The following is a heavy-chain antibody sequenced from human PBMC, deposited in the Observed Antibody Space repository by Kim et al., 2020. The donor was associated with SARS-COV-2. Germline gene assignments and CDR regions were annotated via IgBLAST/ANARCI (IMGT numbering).Heavy chain of an antibody. CDR3: ARAGKMGAAITFDF. D-gene: IGHD1-26*01. Sequence: NPSLQRRLTISIDTSKNQFSLKLTSVTAADTAVYYCARAGKMGAAITFDFWGQGKLVTVSA. V-gene: IGHV4-59*01. J-gene: IGHJ4*02.